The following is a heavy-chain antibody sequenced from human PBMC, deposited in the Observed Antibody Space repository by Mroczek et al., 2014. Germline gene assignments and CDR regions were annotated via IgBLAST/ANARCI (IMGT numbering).Heavy chain of an antibody. J-gene: IGHJ6*03. CDR1: GGSISRYY. CDR2: IYTSGST. Sequence: QVQLQQWGPGLVKPSETLSLTCTVSGGSISRYYWSWIRQPAGKGLEWIGRIYTSGSTNYNPSLKSRVTMSVDTSKNQISLKLSSVTAADTAVYYCAREKESSSADGFDYYYYYMDVWGKGTTVTVSS. CDR3: AREKESSSADGFDYYYYYMDV. D-gene: IGHD6-6*01. V-gene: IGHV4-4*07.